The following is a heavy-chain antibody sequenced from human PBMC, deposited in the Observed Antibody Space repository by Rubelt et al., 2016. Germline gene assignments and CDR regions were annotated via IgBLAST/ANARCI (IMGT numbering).Heavy chain of an antibody. J-gene: IGHJ4*02. CDR2: IRYDGSNK. V-gene: IGHV3-30*02. Sequence: QVQLVESGGGVVQPGGSLRLSCAASGFTFSSYGMHWVRQAPGKGLEWVAFIRYDGSNKYYADSVKGRFTISRDNSKNTLYLQMNSLRAEDTAVYYCAKGGNVVVTARPYYFDYWGQGTLVTVSS. D-gene: IGHD2-21*02. CDR1: GFTFSSYG. CDR3: AKGGNVVVTARPYYFDY.